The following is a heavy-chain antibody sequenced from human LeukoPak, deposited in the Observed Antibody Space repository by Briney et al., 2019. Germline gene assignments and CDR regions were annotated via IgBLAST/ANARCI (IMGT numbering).Heavy chain of an antibody. CDR1: GFTFSSYA. CDR3: AKDQDDSSGYYYVGDAFDI. CDR2: ISGSGGST. D-gene: IGHD3-22*01. V-gene: IGHV3-23*01. Sequence: GGSLRLSCAASGFTFSSYAMNWVRQAPGKGLEWVSAISGSGGSTYYADSVKGRFTISRDNSKNTLYLQMNSLRAEDTAVYYCAKDQDDSSGYYYVGDAFDIWGQGTMVTVSS. J-gene: IGHJ3*02.